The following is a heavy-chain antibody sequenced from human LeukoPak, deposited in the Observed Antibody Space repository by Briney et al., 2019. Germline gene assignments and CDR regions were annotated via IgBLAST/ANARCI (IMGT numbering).Heavy chain of an antibody. J-gene: IGHJ3*02. D-gene: IGHD5-18*01. CDR2: ISSSSSYI. Sequence: GGSLRLSCAASGFTFSSYSMNWVRQAPGKGLEWVSSISSSSSYIYYADSVKGRFTISRDNSKNTLYLQMNSLRAEDTAVYYCATSSILMVTGAFDIWGQGTMVTVSS. V-gene: IGHV3-21*04. CDR3: ATSSILMVTGAFDI. CDR1: GFTFSSYS.